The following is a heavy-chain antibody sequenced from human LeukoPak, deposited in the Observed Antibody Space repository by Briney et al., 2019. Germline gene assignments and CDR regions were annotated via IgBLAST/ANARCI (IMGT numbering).Heavy chain of an antibody. CDR1: GFTFSSFA. J-gene: IGHJ4*02. V-gene: IGHV3-23*01. D-gene: IGHD5-24*01. CDR3: ARIPDMTTIKGLAY. Sequence: GGSLRLSCAASGFTFSSFAMSWVRQAPGKGLEWVSTITDSGDTTYSADSVKGRFTISRDNSKNTLYLQMNSLRAEDTAVYYCARIPDMTTIKGLAYWGQGTLVTVSS. CDR2: ITDSGDTT.